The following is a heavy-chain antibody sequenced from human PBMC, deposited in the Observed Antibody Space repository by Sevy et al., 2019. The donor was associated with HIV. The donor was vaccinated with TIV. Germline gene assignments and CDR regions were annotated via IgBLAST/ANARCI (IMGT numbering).Heavy chain of an antibody. Sequence: GGSLRLSCATSGFTFNNYNMNWVRQAPGKGLEWVSSVSGSSNYIYYEESVKGRFIISRDNTKNTLYLQMNSLRVDDTSLYYCARGPPVWSYDYFDYWGQGTLVTVSS. CDR1: GFTFNNYN. V-gene: IGHV3-21*06. CDR3: ARGPPVWSYDYFDY. CDR2: VSGSSNYI. D-gene: IGHD3-3*01. J-gene: IGHJ4*02.